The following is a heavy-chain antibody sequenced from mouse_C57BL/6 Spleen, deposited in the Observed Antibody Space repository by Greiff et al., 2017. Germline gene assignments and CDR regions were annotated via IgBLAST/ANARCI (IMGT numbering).Heavy chain of an antibody. D-gene: IGHD1-1*01. CDR3: ARGGSSYVYFYY. J-gene: IGHJ2*01. Sequence: DVMLVESEGGLVQPGSSMKLSCTASGFTFSDYYMAWVRQVPEKGLEWVANINYDGSSTYYLDSLKSRFIISRDNAKNMLYLQMSRLKSEDTATYYCARGGSSYVYFYYWGQGTTLTFSS. CDR2: INYDGSST. V-gene: IGHV5-16*01. CDR1: GFTFSDYY.